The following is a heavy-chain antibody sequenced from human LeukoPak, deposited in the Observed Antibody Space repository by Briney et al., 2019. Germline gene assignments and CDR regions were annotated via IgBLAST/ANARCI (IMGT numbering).Heavy chain of an antibody. V-gene: IGHV4-38-2*02. CDR1: GYSISNGYY. CDR2: IYESGST. D-gene: IGHD1-26*01. CDR3: ARDRGIVGATIGFDY. Sequence: SETLSLTCTVSGYSISNGYYWGWIRQPPGKGLEWIGSIYESGSTYYNPSLKSRVTISVDTSKNQFSLKLSSVTAADTAVYYCARDRGIVGATIGFDYWGQGTLVTVSS. J-gene: IGHJ4*02.